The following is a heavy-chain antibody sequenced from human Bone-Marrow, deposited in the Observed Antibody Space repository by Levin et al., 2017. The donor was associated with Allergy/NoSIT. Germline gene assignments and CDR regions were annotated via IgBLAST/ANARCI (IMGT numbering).Heavy chain of an antibody. CDR2: ISFDGKNK. J-gene: IGHJ6*02. CDR3: ARDHQDYDYICVAYYYGLDA. V-gene: IGHV3-30*04. D-gene: IGHD3-16*01. CDR1: GFTFTRYS. Sequence: PGESLKISCVASGFTFTRYSMHWVRQAPGKGLEWVAVISFDGKNKYYRDPLKGRFTLSRDHSKNPLYLQMKRLRTGATALYYCARDHQDYDYICVAYYYGLDAWGQGTTVTVSS.